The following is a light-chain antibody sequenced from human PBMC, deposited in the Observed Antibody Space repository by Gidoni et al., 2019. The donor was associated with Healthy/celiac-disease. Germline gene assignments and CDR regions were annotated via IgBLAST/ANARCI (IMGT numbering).Light chain of an antibody. Sequence: DIQMTPLPSTLSASVGDRVTITCRASQSISSRLAWYQQKPGKAPKLLIYKASSLESGVPSRFSGSGSGTEFTLTISSLQPDDFATYYCQQYNSYSPTFGQGTKLEIK. J-gene: IGKJ2*01. CDR3: QQYNSYSPT. CDR2: KAS. V-gene: IGKV1-5*03. CDR1: QSISSR.